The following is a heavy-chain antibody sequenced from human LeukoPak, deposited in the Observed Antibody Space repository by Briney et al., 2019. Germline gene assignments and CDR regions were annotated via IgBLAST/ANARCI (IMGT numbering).Heavy chain of an antibody. J-gene: IGHJ5*02. D-gene: IGHD3-3*01. CDR2: IYYSGST. CDR3: ARGHYDFWSGYFSRVRDWFDP. Sequence: PSETLSLTCTVSGGSISSGDYYWSWIRQPPGTGLEWTGYIYYSGSTYYNPSLKSRVTISVDTSKNQFSLKLSSVTAADTAVYYCARGHYDFWSGYFSRVRDWFDPWGQGTLVTVSS. V-gene: IGHV4-30-4*02. CDR1: GGSISSGDYY.